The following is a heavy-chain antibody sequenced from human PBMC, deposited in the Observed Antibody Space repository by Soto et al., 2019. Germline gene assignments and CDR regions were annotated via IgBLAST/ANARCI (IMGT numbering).Heavy chain of an antibody. V-gene: IGHV3-48*03. CDR2: ISYTGSTI. CDR3: ARGLRNYYDRSGLHY. J-gene: IGHJ4*02. Sequence: PGGSLRLSXVGSEFTFSNYEMNWVRQAPGKGLEWVSYISYTGSTIYYADSVRGRFTISRDNSKNSLYLQMNSLRAEDTAVYYCARGLRNYYDRSGLHYWGQGTLVTVSS. D-gene: IGHD3-22*01. CDR1: EFTFSNYE.